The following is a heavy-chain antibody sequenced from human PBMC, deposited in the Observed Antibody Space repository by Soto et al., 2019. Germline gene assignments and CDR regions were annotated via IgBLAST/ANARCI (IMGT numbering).Heavy chain of an antibody. V-gene: IGHV1-69*02. CDR2: IIPILGIA. CDR3: ARGAYYDRSGYYSGY. D-gene: IGHD3-22*01. CDR1: GGTFSSYT. Sequence: ASVKVSCKASGGTFSSYTISWGRQAPGQGLEWMGRIIPILGIANYAQKFQGRVTITADTSTSTAYMELRSLRSDDTAVYYCARGAYYDRSGYYSGYWGQGTLVTVSS. J-gene: IGHJ4*02.